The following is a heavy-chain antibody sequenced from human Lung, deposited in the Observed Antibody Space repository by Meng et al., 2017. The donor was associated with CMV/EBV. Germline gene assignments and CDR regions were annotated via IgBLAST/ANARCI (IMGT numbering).Heavy chain of an antibody. D-gene: IGHD3-10*01. J-gene: IGHJ1*01. CDR1: GDSITNHKW. CDR2: IPHRGSS. Sequence: QVPLRESGPAMVKPYETLSRPSAVSGDSITNHKWWAWVRQPPGKGLEWIGVIPHRGSSAYNPSLKSRVSMSIDKSKNQFSLKLTSVTAADTAVYHCLRRSGGSVWGQGTLVTVSS. V-gene: IGHV4-4*02. CDR3: LRRSGGSV.